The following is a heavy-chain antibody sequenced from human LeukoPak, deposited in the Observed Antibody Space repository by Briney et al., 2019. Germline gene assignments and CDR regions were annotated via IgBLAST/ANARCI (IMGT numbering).Heavy chain of an antibody. D-gene: IGHD7-27*01. CDR1: GFTFSSYW. J-gene: IGHJ6*02. V-gene: IGHV3-7*03. CDR3: ARDKWGYKSYYYGMDV. Sequence: PGGSLRLSCAASGFTFSSYWMSWVRQAPGKGLEWVASIKQDGSEKYYVDSVKGRFTISRDNAKNSLYLQMNSLRAEDTAVYYCARDKWGYKSYYYGMDVWGQGTTVTVSS. CDR2: IKQDGSEK.